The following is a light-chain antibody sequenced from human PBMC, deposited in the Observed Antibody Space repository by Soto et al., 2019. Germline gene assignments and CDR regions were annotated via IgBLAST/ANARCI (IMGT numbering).Light chain of an antibody. V-gene: IGLV1-40*01. Sequence: QSVLTQPPSVSWAPGQRVTISCTGSSSNIGAGYDVHWYQQLPGTAPKLLIYGNSNRPSGVPDRFSGSKSGTSASLAITGLQAEDEADYYSQSYDSSLSGYVVGTGTK. CDR1: SSNIGAGYD. CDR2: GNS. J-gene: IGLJ1*01. CDR3: QSYDSSLSGYV.